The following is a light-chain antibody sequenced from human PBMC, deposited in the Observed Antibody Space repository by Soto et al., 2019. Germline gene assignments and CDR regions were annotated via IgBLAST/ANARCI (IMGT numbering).Light chain of an antibody. CDR3: CSYAGSNSFL. Sequence: QYVLTQPASVSGSPGQSITISCTGSSSDVGTYNRVSWYQQHPGKAPKLIISEASKRPSGISSRFSGSKSGNTASLTISGLQAEDEANYYCCSYAGSNSFLFGGGTKLTVL. J-gene: IGLJ2*01. CDR2: EAS. V-gene: IGLV2-23*02. CDR1: SSDVGTYNR.